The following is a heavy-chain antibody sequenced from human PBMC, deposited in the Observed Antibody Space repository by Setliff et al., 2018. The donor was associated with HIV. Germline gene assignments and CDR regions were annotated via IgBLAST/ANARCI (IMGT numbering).Heavy chain of an antibody. J-gene: IGHJ3*02. CDR1: GGTSNKYA. CDR3: AGPRGDEAFDI. V-gene: IGHV1-69*10. CDR2: FIPVLDIT. D-gene: IGHD3-10*01. Sequence: GASVMVSCKASGGTSNKYAINWVRQAPGQGLEWMGQFIPVLDITNYAQKFQGRVTITADASSSTMYMELSGLRSGDTAVYYCAGPRGDEAFDIWGQGTMVT.